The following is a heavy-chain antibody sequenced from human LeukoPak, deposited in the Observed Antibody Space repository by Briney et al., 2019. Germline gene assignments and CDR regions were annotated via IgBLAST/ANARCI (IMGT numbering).Heavy chain of an antibody. J-gene: IGHJ4*02. Sequence: GGSLRLSCAASGFTFSSYAMSWVRQAPGKGLEWVSSIRSRSTYTYYADSVKGRFTISRDNARNSLYLQMNSLRPEDTAVYYCARGDDYGDRYYFDYWGQGILVTVSS. V-gene: IGHV3-21*01. CDR2: IRSRSTYT. CDR3: ARGDDYGDRYYFDY. CDR1: GFTFSSYA. D-gene: IGHD4-17*01.